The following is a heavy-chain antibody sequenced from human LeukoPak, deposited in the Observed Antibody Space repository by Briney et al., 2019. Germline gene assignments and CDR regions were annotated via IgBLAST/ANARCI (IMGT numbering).Heavy chain of an antibody. Sequence: SETLSLTSAVSGYSISSGYYWGWIRQPPGKGLEWIGSIYHSGSTYYNPSLKSRVTISVDTSKNQFSLKLSSVTAADTAVYYCARPARAVLRVGFFDIWGQGTMVTVSS. J-gene: IGHJ3*02. V-gene: IGHV4-38-2*01. CDR3: ARPARAVLRVGFFDI. D-gene: IGHD3-10*01. CDR1: GYSISSGYY. CDR2: IYHSGST.